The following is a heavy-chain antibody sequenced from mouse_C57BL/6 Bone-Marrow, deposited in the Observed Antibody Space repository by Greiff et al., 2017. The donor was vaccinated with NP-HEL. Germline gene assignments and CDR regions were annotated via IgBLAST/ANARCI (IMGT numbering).Heavy chain of an antibody. Sequence: EVKLLESGGGLVQPGGSMKLSCVASGFTFSNYWMNWVRQSPEKGLEWVAQIRLKSDNYATHYAESVKGRFTISRDDSKSSVYLQMNNLRAEDTGIYYCTDTMISCFDYWGQGTTLTVSS. D-gene: IGHD2-4*01. CDR1: GFTFSNYW. CDR2: IRLKSDNYAT. CDR3: TDTMISCFDY. V-gene: IGHV6-3*01. J-gene: IGHJ2*01.